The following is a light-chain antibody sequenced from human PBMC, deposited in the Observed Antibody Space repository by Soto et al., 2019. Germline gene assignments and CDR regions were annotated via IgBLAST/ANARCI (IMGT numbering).Light chain of an antibody. CDR1: QSVRSS. Sequence: EIVLTQSPDTLSLSPGERATLSCRASQSVRSSLAWYQQKPGQAPRLLIYDASNRATGIPARFSGSGSGTDLTHTISSLEPEDFAVYYCQQRSNWPPEVTFGPGTKVDIK. V-gene: IGKV3-11*01. J-gene: IGKJ3*01. CDR3: QQRSNWPPEVT. CDR2: DAS.